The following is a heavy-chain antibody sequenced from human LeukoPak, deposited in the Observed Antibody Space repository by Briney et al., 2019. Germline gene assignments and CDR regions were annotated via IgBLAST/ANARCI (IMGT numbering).Heavy chain of an antibody. V-gene: IGHV3-33*01. CDR2: IWYDGSNK. D-gene: IGHD1-26*01. CDR3: ARSSGSYYDGPDY. J-gene: IGHJ4*02. Sequence: GRSLRLSCAASGFTFSSYGMHWVRQAPSKGLEWVAVIWYDGSNKYYADSVKGRFTISRDNSKNTLYLQMNSLRAEDTAVYYCARSSGSYYDGPDYWGQGTLVTVSS. CDR1: GFTFSSYG.